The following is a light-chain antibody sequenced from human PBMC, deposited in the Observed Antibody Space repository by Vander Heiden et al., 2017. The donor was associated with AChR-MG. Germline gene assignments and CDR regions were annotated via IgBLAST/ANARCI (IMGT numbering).Light chain of an antibody. CDR3: AAWDDSLNGPV. V-gene: IGLV1-44*01. Sequence: QSVLTQPPSASGTPGQGVTVSCSGSNSNIGSNSVNWYQQLPGTAPQLLIYSNDQRPSGVPDRFSGSKSGTSASLAISGLQSEDEADYYCAAWDDSLNGPVFGGGTKLTV. J-gene: IGLJ3*02. CDR1: NSNIGSNS. CDR2: SND.